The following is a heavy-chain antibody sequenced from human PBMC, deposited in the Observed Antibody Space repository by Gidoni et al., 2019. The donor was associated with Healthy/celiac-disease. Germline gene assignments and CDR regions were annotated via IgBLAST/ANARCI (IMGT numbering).Heavy chain of an antibody. D-gene: IGHD2-21*02. J-gene: IGHJ4*02. CDR1: GFTFSSFP. CDR3: AKYNTYGLAYCGGDCSTGLIDY. CDR2: ISSSGGST. V-gene: IGHV3-23*01. Sequence: EVQLLESGGGLVPPGGSLRLFCPVSGFTFSSFPISWVRPAPGKGLEWVSAISSSGGSTYYADSVKGRFTISRDNYKNTLYLQMNSLRAEDTAVYYCAKYNTYGLAYCGGDCSTGLIDYWGQGTLVTVSS.